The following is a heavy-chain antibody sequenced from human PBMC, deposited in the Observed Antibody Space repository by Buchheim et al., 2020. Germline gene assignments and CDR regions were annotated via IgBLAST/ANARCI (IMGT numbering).Heavy chain of an antibody. CDR1: GFTSSTYA. D-gene: IGHD3-10*01. V-gene: IGHV3-23*01. Sequence: EVQLLVSGGGLVQPGGSLRLSCAASGFTSSTYAMSWVRQAPGKGLEWVSTITGTADNTYYADSVKGRFTISRDNSKNTLYLQMNSLGAEDTAVYYCAKDWRYYGSGSYSAFDYWGQGTL. CDR2: ITGTADNT. CDR3: AKDWRYYGSGSYSAFDY. J-gene: IGHJ4*02.